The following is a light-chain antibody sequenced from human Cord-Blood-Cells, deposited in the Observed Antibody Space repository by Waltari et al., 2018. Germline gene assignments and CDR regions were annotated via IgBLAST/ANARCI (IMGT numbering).Light chain of an antibody. V-gene: IGKV1-8*01. CDR3: QQYYSYPT. Sequence: AIRMTQSPSSLSASTGDRVTLTCRASQGISSYLALYPQKTGKAPKLLIYAASTLQSGVPSRFSGSGSGTDFTLTISCLQSEDFATYYCQQYYSYPTFGQGTKVEIK. J-gene: IGKJ1*01. CDR2: AAS. CDR1: QGISSY.